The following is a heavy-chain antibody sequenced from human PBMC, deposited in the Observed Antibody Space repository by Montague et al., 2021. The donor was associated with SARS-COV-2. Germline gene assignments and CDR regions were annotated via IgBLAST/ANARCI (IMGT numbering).Heavy chain of an antibody. Sequence: TLSLTCTVSGGSISSGGYYWSWIRQHPGKGLEWIGYIYYSGSTYYNPSLKSRVTISVDTSKNQFSLKLSSVTAADTAVYYCVRDSGPYSSGWGYYYDMDVWGQGTTVTVSS. D-gene: IGHD6-19*01. V-gene: IGHV4-31*03. CDR2: IYYSGST. CDR1: GGSISSGGYY. J-gene: IGHJ6*02. CDR3: VRDSGPYSSGWGYYYDMDV.